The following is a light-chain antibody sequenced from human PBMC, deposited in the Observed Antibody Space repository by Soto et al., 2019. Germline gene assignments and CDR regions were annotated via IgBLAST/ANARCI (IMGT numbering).Light chain of an antibody. J-gene: IGLJ1*01. CDR3: QSYDSSLSGSYV. CDR1: SSNIGAGYD. Sequence: QSVLTQPPSVSGAPGQRVTISCTGSSSNIGAGYDVHWYQQLPGTAPKLLIYGNSNRPSGVPVRFSGSKSGTSASLAITGLQAEDEADYYCQSYDSSLSGSYVFGTGTQLTVL. CDR2: GNS. V-gene: IGLV1-40*01.